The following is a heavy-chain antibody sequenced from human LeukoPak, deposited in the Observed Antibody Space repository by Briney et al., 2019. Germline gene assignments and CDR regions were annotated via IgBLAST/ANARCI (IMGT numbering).Heavy chain of an antibody. CDR2: IYYSGST. D-gene: IGHD6-19*01. V-gene: IGHV4-39*01. CDR3: AAFRDDSGWLASPPYEYFQH. J-gene: IGHJ1*01. CDR1: GGSISSSSYS. Sequence: PSETLSLTCTVSGGSISSSSYSWGWIRQPPGKGLEWIGSIYYSGSTYYNPSLKSRVTISVDTSKNQFSLKLSSVTAANTAVYYCAAFRDDSGWLASPPYEYFQHWGQGTLVTVSS.